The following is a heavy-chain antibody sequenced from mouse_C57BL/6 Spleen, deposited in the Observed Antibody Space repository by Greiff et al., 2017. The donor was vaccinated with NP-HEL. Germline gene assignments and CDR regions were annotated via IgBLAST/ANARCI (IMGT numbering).Heavy chain of an antibody. D-gene: IGHD4-1*01. J-gene: IGHJ4*01. CDR1: GFTFSSYG. CDR3: ARHLTGYAMDY. V-gene: IGHV5-6*01. CDR2: ISSGGSYT. Sequence: EVQGVESGGDLVKPGGSLKLSCAASGFTFSSYGMSWVRQTPDKRLEWVATISSGGSYTYYPDSVKGRFTISRDNAKNTLYLQMSSLKSEDTAMYYCARHLTGYAMDYWGQGTSVTVSS.